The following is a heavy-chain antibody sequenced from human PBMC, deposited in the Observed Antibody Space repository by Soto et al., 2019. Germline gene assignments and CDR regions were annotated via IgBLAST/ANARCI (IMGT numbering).Heavy chain of an antibody. CDR2: IYYSGNT. D-gene: IGHD2-8*02. J-gene: IGHJ5*02. CDR3: ARDAAPVTEYCTAGDCSDLFDL. Sequence: TLALTCTVSGGSISSGGYYWSWIRQHPGKGLEWIGYIYYSGNTYYNPSLKSRVTISVDTSKNQFSLKLSSVTAADTAVYYCARDAAPVTEYCTAGDCSDLFDLCGKRTLGIVYS. V-gene: IGHV4-31*03. CDR1: GGSISSGGYY.